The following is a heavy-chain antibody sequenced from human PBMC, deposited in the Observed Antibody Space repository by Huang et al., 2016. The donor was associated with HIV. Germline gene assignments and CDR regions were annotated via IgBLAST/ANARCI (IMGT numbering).Heavy chain of an antibody. J-gene: IGHJ1*01. D-gene: IGHD3-22*01. Sequence: QVQLQQWGAGLLKPSETMSLTCAVYGGSFSGYFWSWIRQPPGKGLEWIGETNHRGKTNYNPSLNGRVTISVDTSKNQFSLKVSSVTAADTAVYFCARARSGYRTRYFHHWGQGTLVTVSS. CDR1: GGSFSGYF. V-gene: IGHV4-34*01. CDR2: TNHRGKT. CDR3: ARARSGYRTRYFHH.